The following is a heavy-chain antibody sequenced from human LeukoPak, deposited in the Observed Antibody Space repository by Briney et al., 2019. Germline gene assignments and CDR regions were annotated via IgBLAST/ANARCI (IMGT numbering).Heavy chain of an antibody. J-gene: IGHJ1*01. V-gene: IGHV3-21*01. CDR3: VRDMTTVTTCYLQY. CDR1: GFTFSSDT. Sequence: GGSLRLSCAASGFTFSSDTMNWVRQAPGKGLEWVSSISSSSNYIYYGDSLKDRFTVSRDNAKNSLYLQMNSLRAEDTAVYYCVRDMTTVTTCYLQYWGQGTLVTVSS. D-gene: IGHD4-17*01. CDR2: ISSSSNYI.